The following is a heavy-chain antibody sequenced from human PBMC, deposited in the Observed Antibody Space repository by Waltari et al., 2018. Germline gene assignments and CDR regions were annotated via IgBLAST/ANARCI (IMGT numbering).Heavy chain of an antibody. V-gene: IGHV3-11*01. Sequence: QVQLVESGGGLVKPGGSLRLYCAASGFTFSDYYMSWIRQDPGKWLEWVSYISSIGSTIYYAYAVKGLFTISSDNAKNSLYLQMNSLKSEDTGVYYCTTSPGITVLGEVVDSWGQGTLVTVSS. CDR3: TTSPGITVLGEVVDS. CDR1: GFTFSDYY. J-gene: IGHJ4*02. CDR2: ISSIGSTI. D-gene: IGHD3-3*01.